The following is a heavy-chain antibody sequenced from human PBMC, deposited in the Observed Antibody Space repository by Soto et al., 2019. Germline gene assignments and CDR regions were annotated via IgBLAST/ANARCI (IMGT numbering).Heavy chain of an antibody. CDR3: ARGLRGVLDY. J-gene: IGHJ4*02. D-gene: IGHD5-12*01. CDR2: ISNDENIK. Sequence: AGSLRLSCVASGFNFGNFGMHWVRQAPGKGLEWVAVISNDENIKQYADSVRGRIVIARDNSKNALYLQLTSLRAEDTAIYYCARGLRGVLDYWGQGALVTVSS. V-gene: IGHV3-33*01. CDR1: GFNFGNFG.